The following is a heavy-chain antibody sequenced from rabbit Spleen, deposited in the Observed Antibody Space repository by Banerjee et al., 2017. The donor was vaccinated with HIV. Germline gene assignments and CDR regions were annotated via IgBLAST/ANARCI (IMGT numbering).Heavy chain of an antibody. CDR3: ARNHFSVYGGGAYDT. Sequence: QEQLVESGGGLVQPGGSLKLSCKASGFDFSSYGVSWVRQAPGKGLEWIACINIVTGKSVYASWAKGRFIMSRTSSTTVTLQMTSLTAADTATYFCARNHFSVYGGGAYDTWGPGTLVTVS. D-gene: IGHD8-1*01. J-gene: IGHJ6*01. CDR1: GFDFSSYG. CDR2: INIVTGKS. V-gene: IGHV1S45*01.